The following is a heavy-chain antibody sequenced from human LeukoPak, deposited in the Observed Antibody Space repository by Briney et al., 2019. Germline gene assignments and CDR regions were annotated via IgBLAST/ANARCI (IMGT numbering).Heavy chain of an antibody. Sequence: GGSLRLSCAASGFTFSSYTMNWVRQAPGKGLEWVSSISTSSIYIYYADSVKGRFTISRDNAKNSLYLQMNSLRAEDTAVYYCAELGITMIGGVWGKGTTVTISS. CDR2: ISTSSIYI. V-gene: IGHV3-21*01. J-gene: IGHJ6*04. D-gene: IGHD3-10*02. CDR1: GFTFSSYT. CDR3: AELGITMIGGV.